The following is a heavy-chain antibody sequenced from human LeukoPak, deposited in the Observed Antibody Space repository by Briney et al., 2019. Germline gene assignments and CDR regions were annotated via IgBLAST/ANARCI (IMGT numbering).Heavy chain of an antibody. Sequence: PGGSLRLSCVASGFTFSTYWMSWVRQTPGKGLEWVSSISSSSSYIYYADSVKGRFTISRDNAKNSLYLQMNSLRAEDTAVYYCARVLEPVYYYGMDVWGQGTTVTVSS. CDR2: ISSSSSYI. CDR1: GFTFSTYW. V-gene: IGHV3-21*01. D-gene: IGHD1-1*01. J-gene: IGHJ6*02. CDR3: ARVLEPVYYYGMDV.